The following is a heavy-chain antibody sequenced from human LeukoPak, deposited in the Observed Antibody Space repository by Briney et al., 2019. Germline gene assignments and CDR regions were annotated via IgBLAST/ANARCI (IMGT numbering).Heavy chain of an antibody. CDR1: GFTFSSYA. CDR3: ARSQSGFITIFGVVIILYFDY. Sequence: PGGSLRLSCAASGFTFSSYAMHWVRQAPGKGLEWVAVISYDGSNKYYADSVKGRFTISRDNSKNTLYLQMNSLRAEDTAVYYCARSQSGFITIFGVVIILYFDYWGQGTLVTVSS. J-gene: IGHJ4*02. D-gene: IGHD3-3*01. V-gene: IGHV3-30-3*01. CDR2: ISYDGSNK.